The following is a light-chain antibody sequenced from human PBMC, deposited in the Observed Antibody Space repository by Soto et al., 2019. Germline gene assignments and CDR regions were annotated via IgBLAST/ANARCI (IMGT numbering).Light chain of an antibody. CDR3: RHYNNWPFT. CDR1: QNFFNN. V-gene: IGKV3-15*01. CDR2: GAS. J-gene: IGKJ3*01. Sequence: EIVMTQSPATRSVTPGGIATLSCRARQNFFNNLAWYQQKPGQAARRLLYGASTRATGIPARFRCSGSWTEFTLTVSSLQSEDFAVYYCRHYNNWPFTFGPGTKVDIK.